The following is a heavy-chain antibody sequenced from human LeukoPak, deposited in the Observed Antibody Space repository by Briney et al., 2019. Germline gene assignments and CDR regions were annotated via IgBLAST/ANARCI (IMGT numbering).Heavy chain of an antibody. Sequence: PGGFLRLSCAASGFTFSNYAMTWVRQAPGKGLEWVSDISGSGGSTYYADSVKGRFTISRDNSKNTLYLQMNSLRAEDTAVYYCAKDLAAYSSGFDYWGQGTLVTVSS. D-gene: IGHD3-22*01. CDR3: AKDLAAYSSGFDY. V-gene: IGHV3-23*01. CDR2: ISGSGGST. J-gene: IGHJ4*02. CDR1: GFTFSNYA.